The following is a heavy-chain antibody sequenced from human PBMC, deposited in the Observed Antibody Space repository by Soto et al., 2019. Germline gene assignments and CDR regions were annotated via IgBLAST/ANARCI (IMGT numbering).Heavy chain of an antibody. Sequence: SETLSLTCAVYGGSFSGYYWSWIRQPPGKGLEWIGEINHSGSTNYNPSLKSRVTISVDTSKNQFSLKLSSVTAADTAVYYCARTCSGGICLIGGRVADRSYYMDVWGKGTTVTVSS. CDR2: INHSGST. CDR3: ARTCSGGICLIGGRVADRSYYMDV. CDR1: GGSFSGYY. J-gene: IGHJ6*03. D-gene: IGHD2-15*01. V-gene: IGHV4-34*01.